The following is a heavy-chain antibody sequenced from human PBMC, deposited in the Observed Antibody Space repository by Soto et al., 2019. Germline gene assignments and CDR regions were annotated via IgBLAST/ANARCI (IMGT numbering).Heavy chain of an antibody. CDR1: GFTLSMYS. Sequence: DVQLKESGGGLVQPGQSLRLSCEVSGFTLSMYSMTWVRQAPGKGLERVAKIPQDGSDGHYLDSVKGRFTISRDNAKNSVYLQMNSLRADDTAVYYCARDHLILPAHDFFYGSDVWGQGAKVTVSS. V-gene: IGHV3-7*03. D-gene: IGHD2-21*02. CDR3: ARDHLILPAHDFFYGSDV. CDR2: IPQDGSDG. J-gene: IGHJ6*02.